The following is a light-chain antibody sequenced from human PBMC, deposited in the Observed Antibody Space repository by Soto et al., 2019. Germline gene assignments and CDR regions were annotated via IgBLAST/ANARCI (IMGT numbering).Light chain of an antibody. V-gene: IGLV2-14*01. Sequence: QSVLTQPASVSGSPGQSITISCTGTSSDVGGYNYISWYQQHPGKAPKFIIYDVRNRPSGVSNRFSGSRSGNTASLTISGLQAEDEADYYCSSYTNSSTVIFGGGTKVTVL. CDR3: SSYTNSSTVI. J-gene: IGLJ2*01. CDR2: DVR. CDR1: SSDVGGYNY.